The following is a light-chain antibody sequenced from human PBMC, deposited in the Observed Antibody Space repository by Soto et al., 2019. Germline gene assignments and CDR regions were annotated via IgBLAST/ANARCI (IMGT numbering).Light chain of an antibody. CDR1: SSDVGGYNY. Sequence: QSALTQPASVSGSPGQSITISCTGTSSDVGGYNYVSWYQQHPGIAPKLLIYGVTNRPSGVSPRFSGSKSGNTASLTISGLQAEDEADFHCIPYTSASTLLYLFGTGTKVTVL. CDR2: GVT. J-gene: IGLJ1*01. V-gene: IGLV2-14*01. CDR3: IPYTSASTLLYL.